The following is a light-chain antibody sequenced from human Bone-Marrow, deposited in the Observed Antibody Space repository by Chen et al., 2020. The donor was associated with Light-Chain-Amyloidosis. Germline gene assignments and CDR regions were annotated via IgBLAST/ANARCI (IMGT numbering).Light chain of an antibody. J-gene: IGKJ2*01. CDR1: ENIFIL. CDR3: QQFNNYPYT. V-gene: IGKV1-5*03. Sequence: DIQMTQSPSALSASVGDRVAITCWASENIFILWAWYQQKPGNAPKLLIYKASNLKSGVPSRFSGSGSGTNFTLTISSLQPDDFATYHCQQFNNYPYTLGQGTQLEIK. CDR2: KAS.